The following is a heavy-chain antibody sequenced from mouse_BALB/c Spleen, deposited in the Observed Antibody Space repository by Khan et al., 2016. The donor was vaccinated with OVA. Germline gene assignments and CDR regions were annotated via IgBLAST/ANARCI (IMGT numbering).Heavy chain of an antibody. Sequence: VQLQQSGAELVRPGALVKLSCKASGFNIKDYYMNWVKQRSEQGLEWIGWIDPENGDTIYDPKFQGKASITADTSSNTAYLQLSSLTLEDTAVYYCARRGYGNYWFAYWGQGTLVTVSA. CDR3: ARRGYGNYWFAY. V-gene: IGHV14-1*02. D-gene: IGHD2-1*01. J-gene: IGHJ3*01. CDR1: GFNIKDYY. CDR2: IDPENGDT.